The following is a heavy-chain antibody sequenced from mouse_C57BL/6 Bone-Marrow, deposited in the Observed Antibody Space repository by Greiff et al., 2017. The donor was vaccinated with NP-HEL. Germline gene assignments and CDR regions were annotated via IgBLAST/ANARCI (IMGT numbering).Heavy chain of an antibody. CDR2: IDPENGDT. CDR1: GFNIKDDY. Sequence: VHVKQSGAELVRPGASVKLSCTASGFNIKDDYMHWVKQRPEQGLEWIGWIDPENGDTEYASKFQGKATITADTSSNTAYLQLSSLTSEGTAVYYCTRLRFDHWGQGTTLTVSS. V-gene: IGHV14-4*01. D-gene: IGHD2-2*01. J-gene: IGHJ2*01. CDR3: TRLRFDH.